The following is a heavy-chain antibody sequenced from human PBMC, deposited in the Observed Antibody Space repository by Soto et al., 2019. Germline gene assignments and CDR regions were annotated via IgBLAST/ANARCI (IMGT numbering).Heavy chain of an antibody. J-gene: IGHJ4*02. CDR1: GYIFTTSA. D-gene: IGHD6-19*01. CDR2: VNPSGGTT. Sequence: QVRLVQSEAELKQPGASVKISCKASGYIFTTSAIHWVRQAPGQGLEWMGIVNPSGGTTTYAQKFQGRVTMTRDTYTTTVYMELSSLRFDDTAVYYCAREDQWLPDYWGQGTLVSVSS. V-gene: IGHV1-46*01. CDR3: AREDQWLPDY.